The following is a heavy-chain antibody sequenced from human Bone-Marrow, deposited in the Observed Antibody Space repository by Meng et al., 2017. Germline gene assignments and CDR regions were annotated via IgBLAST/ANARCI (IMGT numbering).Heavy chain of an antibody. D-gene: IGHD5-18*01. CDR2: INHSGST. CDR1: GGSFSGYY. J-gene: IGHJ4*02. V-gene: IGHV4-34*01. CDR3: ARGSWLQLWLQDY. Sequence: QRQLQQWGAGLLKPSEPLSLTCAVYGGSFSGYYWSWIRQPPGKGLEWIGEINHSGSTSYNPSLKSRVTISVDTSKNQFSLKLSSVTAADTAVYYCARGSWLQLWLQDYWGQGTLVTVSS.